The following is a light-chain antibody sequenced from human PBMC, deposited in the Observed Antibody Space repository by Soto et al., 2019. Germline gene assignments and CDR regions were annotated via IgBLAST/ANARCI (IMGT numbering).Light chain of an antibody. CDR3: HQYDSSRGT. Sequence: DIQMTQSPSTLSASVGDRVTITCRASQSISSWLAWYQQKPGKAPKPLIYDATSLESGVPSRFSGSGSGTEFTLTISRLEPEDFAVYYCHQYDSSRGTFGQGTKVDIK. J-gene: IGKJ1*01. V-gene: IGKV1-5*01. CDR1: QSISSW. CDR2: DAT.